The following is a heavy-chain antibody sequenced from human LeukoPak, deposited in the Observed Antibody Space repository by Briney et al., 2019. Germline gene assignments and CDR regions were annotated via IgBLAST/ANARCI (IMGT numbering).Heavy chain of an antibody. V-gene: IGHV1-18*01. J-gene: IGHJ1*01. CDR1: GYTFTSYG. CDR2: IRTYDDNA. Sequence: ASVKVSCKASGYTFTSYGIIWVRQAPGQGLEWMGGIRTYDDNANYAERLQGRVTMTTDTSTSTAYMELRSLRSDDTAVYYCARDRRLRFLEWSSIGYFQHWGQGTLVTVSS. CDR3: ARDRRLRFLEWSSIGYFQH. D-gene: IGHD3-3*01.